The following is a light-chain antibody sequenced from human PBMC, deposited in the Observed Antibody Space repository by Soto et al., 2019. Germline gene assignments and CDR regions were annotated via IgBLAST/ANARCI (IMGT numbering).Light chain of an antibody. V-gene: IGLV2-14*01. Sequence: QSALTQPASVSGSPGQSITISCTGTSSDVGGYNYVSWYQQHPGKAPKLIIYNVSNRPSGVSNRFSGSKSGNTASLTISGLQADDEGHYYCSSFTSSNTVLFGGGTKLTVL. CDR1: SSDVGGYNY. CDR2: NVS. J-gene: IGLJ2*01. CDR3: SSFTSSNTVL.